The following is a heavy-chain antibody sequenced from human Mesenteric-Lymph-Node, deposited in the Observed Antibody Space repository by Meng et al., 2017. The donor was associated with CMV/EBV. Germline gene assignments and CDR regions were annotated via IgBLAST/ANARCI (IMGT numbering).Heavy chain of an antibody. CDR3: ARVTVSTCCGGWFYVFDV. V-gene: IGHV3-7*01. CDR2: IKQDGSQK. D-gene: IGHD2-21*01. CDR1: GFTFSSYW. J-gene: IGHJ3*01. Sequence: GVSLRLSCAASGFTFSSYWMSWVRQAPGEGLEWVANIKQDGSQKYYVDSVKGRFTISRDNAKNSLYLQMNSQRAEDTAVYFCARVTVSTCCGGWFYVFDVWGLGTLVTVSS.